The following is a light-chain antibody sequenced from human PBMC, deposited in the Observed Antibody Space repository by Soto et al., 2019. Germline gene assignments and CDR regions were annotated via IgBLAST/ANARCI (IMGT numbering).Light chain of an antibody. V-gene: IGKV3-11*01. CDR1: QNVSTY. J-gene: IGKJ3*01. Sequence: EIVLTQSPATLSLSPGERVTLSCRASQNVSTYLAWYQQKPGQAPRLLIYDAYDRATGISVRFSGSGSGTDFTLIISSLEPEDFAVYYCQQRTNWLTFGPGTKVDIK. CDR3: QQRTNWLT. CDR2: DAY.